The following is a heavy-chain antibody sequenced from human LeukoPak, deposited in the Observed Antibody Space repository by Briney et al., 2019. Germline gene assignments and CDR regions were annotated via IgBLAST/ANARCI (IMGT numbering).Heavy chain of an antibody. CDR1: GFTFSSYS. D-gene: IGHD3-10*01. J-gene: IGHJ5*02. V-gene: IGHV3-21*01. CDR2: ISSSSSYI. CDR3: ARGPDYYGSGSYPNWLDP. Sequence: GGSLRLSCAASGFTFSSYSMNWVRQAPGKGLEWVSSISSSSSYIYYADSVKGRFTISRDNAKNSLYLQMNSLRAEDTAVYYCARGPDYYGSGSYPNWLDPWGQGTLVTVSS.